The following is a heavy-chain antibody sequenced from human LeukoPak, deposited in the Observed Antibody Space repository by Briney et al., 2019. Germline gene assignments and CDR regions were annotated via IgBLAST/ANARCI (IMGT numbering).Heavy chain of an antibody. CDR3: AKFLSPFTILADYFDY. J-gene: IGHJ4*02. Sequence: PGGSLRLSCAASGFTFSSHGMNWVRQAPGKGLEWVSGISGSGVITYYADSVKGRFTISRDNSKNTLYLQMNSLRAEDTAVYYCAKFLSPFTILADYFDYWGQGTLVTVSS. CDR1: GFTFSSHG. D-gene: IGHD3-3*01. CDR2: ISGSGVIT. V-gene: IGHV3-23*01.